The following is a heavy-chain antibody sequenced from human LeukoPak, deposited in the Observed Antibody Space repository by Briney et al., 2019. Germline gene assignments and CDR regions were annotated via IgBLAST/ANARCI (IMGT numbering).Heavy chain of an antibody. J-gene: IGHJ4*02. CDR2: ISSSGSTI. V-gene: IGHV3-48*03. Sequence: GGSLRLSCAASGFTFSSYEMNWVRQAPGKGLEWVSYISSSGSTIYYADSVKGRFTISRDNAKNSLYPQMNSLRAEDTALYYCAKGDVSVSGWVSDWGQGTLVTVSS. CDR3: AKGDVSVSGWVSD. CDR1: GFTFSSYE. D-gene: IGHD5/OR15-5a*01.